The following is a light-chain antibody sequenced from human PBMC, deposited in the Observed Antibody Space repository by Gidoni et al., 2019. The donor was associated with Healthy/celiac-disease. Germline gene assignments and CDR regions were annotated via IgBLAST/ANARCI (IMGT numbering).Light chain of an antibody. V-gene: IGKV2-28*01. Sequence: DIVMTQSPLSLPVTPGEPVSISCRSSQSLLHSNGYNYLDWYLQKPGQSPQLLIYLGSNRASGVPDRFSGSGSGTDFTLKISRVEAEDVGVYYCMQALQTPPFAFXXXTRLEIK. CDR2: LGS. CDR1: QSLLHSNGYNY. CDR3: MQALQTPPFA. J-gene: IGKJ5*01.